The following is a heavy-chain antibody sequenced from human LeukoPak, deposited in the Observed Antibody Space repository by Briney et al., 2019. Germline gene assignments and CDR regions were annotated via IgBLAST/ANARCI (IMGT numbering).Heavy chain of an antibody. CDR2: IYYSGST. Sequence: PSETLSLTCTVSGGSINSYYWSWIRQPPGKGLEWIGYIYYSGSTNYNPSLKSRVTISVDTSKNQFSLKLSSVTAADTAVYYCARARYGGFDYWGQGTLVTVSS. J-gene: IGHJ4*02. CDR1: GGSINSYY. V-gene: IGHV4-59*08. CDR3: ARARYGGFDY. D-gene: IGHD4-23*01.